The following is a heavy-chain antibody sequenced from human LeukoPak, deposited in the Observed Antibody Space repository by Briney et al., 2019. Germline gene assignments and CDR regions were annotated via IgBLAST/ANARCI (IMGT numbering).Heavy chain of an antibody. J-gene: IGHJ4*02. CDR2: ISWNSGTI. D-gene: IGHD5-12*01. CDR1: GFTFDDYG. CDR3: AKDTLPSSVRVGGGYGGYAIGGSDY. Sequence: GGSLRLSCAASGFTFDDYGMHWVRQAPGKGLEWVSGISWNSGTIGYADSVKGRFTIARDNAKNSLYLQMNSLRAEDTALYYCAKDTLPSSVRVGGGYGGYAIGGSDYWGQGTLVTVSS. V-gene: IGHV3-9*01.